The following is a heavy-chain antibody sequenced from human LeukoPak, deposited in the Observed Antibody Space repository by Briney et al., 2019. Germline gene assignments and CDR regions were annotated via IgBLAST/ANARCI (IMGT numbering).Heavy chain of an antibody. CDR3: AKDQRCSSTSCEDFDY. D-gene: IGHD2-2*01. CDR1: GFTFSSYA. J-gene: IGHJ4*02. CDR2: ISGSGGST. Sequence: PGGSLRLSCAASGFTFSSYAMSWVRQAPGKGLEWVSAISGSGGSTYYADSVKGRFTISRDNSKNTLYLQMNSLRAEDTAVYYCAKDQRCSSTSCEDFDYWGQGTLVTVSS. V-gene: IGHV3-23*01.